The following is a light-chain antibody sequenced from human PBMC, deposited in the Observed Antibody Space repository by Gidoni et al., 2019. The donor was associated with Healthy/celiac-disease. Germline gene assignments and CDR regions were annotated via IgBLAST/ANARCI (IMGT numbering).Light chain of an antibody. CDR2: GNS. J-gene: IGLJ3*02. Sequence: QSVLTQPPSVSGAAGQRVTISCTGSSSNIGAGYEVHWYQQLPGTAPKLLIYGNSTRPSGVTDRLPGSKSGTSASLAITGRQAEDEADYYCQSYDSSLSWVFGGGIKLTVL. CDR1: SSNIGAGYE. V-gene: IGLV1-40*01. CDR3: QSYDSSLSWV.